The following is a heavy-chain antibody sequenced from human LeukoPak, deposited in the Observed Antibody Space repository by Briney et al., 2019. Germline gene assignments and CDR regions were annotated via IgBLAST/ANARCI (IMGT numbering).Heavy chain of an antibody. CDR3: ARGAGDCSSTSCPFDY. J-gene: IGHJ4*02. Sequence: SETLSLTCAVSVGSFSGYYWSWIRQPPGKGLEWIGEINHSGSTNYNPSLKSRVTISVDTSKNQFSLKLSSVTAADTAVYYCARGAGDCSSTSCPFDYWGKGTLVTVSS. V-gene: IGHV4-34*01. CDR1: VGSFSGYY. D-gene: IGHD2-2*01. CDR2: INHSGST.